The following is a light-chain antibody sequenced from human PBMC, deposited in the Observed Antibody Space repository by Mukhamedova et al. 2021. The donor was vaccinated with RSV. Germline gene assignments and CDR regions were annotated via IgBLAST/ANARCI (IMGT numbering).Light chain of an antibody. CDR2: DAS. J-gene: IGKJ4*01. CDR1: QSVSSY. V-gene: IGKV3-11*01. Sequence: GERATLSCRASQSVSSYLAWYQHKPGQAPRLLIYDASNRGTGIPARFSGSGSGTDFTLTISSLEPEDFAVYYCQHRSSWPLTFGG. CDR3: QHRSSWPLT.